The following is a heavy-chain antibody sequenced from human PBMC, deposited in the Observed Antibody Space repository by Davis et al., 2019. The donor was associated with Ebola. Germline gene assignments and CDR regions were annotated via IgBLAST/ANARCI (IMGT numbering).Heavy chain of an antibody. D-gene: IGHD1-1*01. J-gene: IGHJ4*02. Sequence: SETLSLTCTVSGASISGYYWSWIRQSAGKGLEWIGRIYSSGDINYNPSLQSRVTMSVDTSKNRFSLKLSSVTAADTAVYYCARGLYPWELDYWGQGTLVTVSS. CDR1: GASISGYY. CDR2: IYSSGDI. V-gene: IGHV4-4*07. CDR3: ARGLYPWELDY.